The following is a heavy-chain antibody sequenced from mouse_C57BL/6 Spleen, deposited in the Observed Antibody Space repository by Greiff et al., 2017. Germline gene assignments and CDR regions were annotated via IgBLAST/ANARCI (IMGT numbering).Heavy chain of an antibody. CDR1: GYSFTDYN. D-gene: IGHD1-1*01. CDR2: INPNYGTT. J-gene: IGHJ1*03. Sequence: EVQLQQSGPELVKPGASVKISCKASGYSFTDYNMNWVKQSNGKSLEWIGVINPNYGTTSYNQKFKGKATLTEDQSSSTAYMQLNSLTSEDSAVYSCERYNNYGSSNLWYCDVWGTGTTVTVSS. V-gene: IGHV1-39*01. CDR3: ERYNNYGSSNLWYCDV.